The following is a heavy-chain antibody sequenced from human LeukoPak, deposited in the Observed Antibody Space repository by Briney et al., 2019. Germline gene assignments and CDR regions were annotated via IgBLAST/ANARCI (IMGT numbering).Heavy chain of an antibody. V-gene: IGHV1-18*01. Sequence: GASVKVSRKASGYTFTSYGISWVRQAPGQGLEWLGWISAYNGNTNYAQKLQGRVTMTTDTSTSTAYMELRSLRSDDTAVYYCARGSHCSSTSCYEIDYWGQGTLVTVSS. CDR3: ARGSHCSSTSCYEIDY. J-gene: IGHJ4*02. CDR2: ISAYNGNT. D-gene: IGHD2-2*01. CDR1: GYTFTSYG.